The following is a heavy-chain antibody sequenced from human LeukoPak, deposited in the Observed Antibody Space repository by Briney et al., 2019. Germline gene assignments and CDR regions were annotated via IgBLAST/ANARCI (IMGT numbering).Heavy chain of an antibody. V-gene: IGHV4-61*01. Sequence: PSETLSLTCTVSGGSVSSGSYYWSWIRQPPGKGLEWIGYIYYSGSTNYNPSLKSRVTISVDASKNQFSLKLSSVTAADTAVYYCARVAPHSYYYDSSGYSNWFDPRGQGTLVTVSS. J-gene: IGHJ5*02. CDR3: ARVAPHSYYYDSSGYSNWFDP. D-gene: IGHD3-22*01. CDR1: GGSVSSGSYY. CDR2: IYYSGST.